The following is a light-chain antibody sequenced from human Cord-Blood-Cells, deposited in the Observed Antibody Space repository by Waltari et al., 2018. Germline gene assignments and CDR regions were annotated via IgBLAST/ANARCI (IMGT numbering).Light chain of an antibody. CDR3: QTWGTGIRGV. V-gene: IGLV4-69*01. CDR2: LNSDGSH. J-gene: IGLJ3*02. Sequence: QLVLTQSPPASASLGASVKLTCTLTSGHSSYAIAWQPQQPQKGPRYLMKLNSDGSHSKGDGIPDLFSGSSSGAERYLTISSLQSEDEADYYCQTWGTGIRGVFGGGTKLTVL. CDR1: SGHSSYA.